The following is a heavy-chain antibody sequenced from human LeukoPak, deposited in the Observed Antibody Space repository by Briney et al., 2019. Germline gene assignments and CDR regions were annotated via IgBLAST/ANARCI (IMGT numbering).Heavy chain of an antibody. J-gene: IGHJ4*02. CDR1: GFTDSSNY. CDR2: IYSGGST. CDR3: ARSYYYDSSGYYDY. V-gene: IGHV3-66*01. D-gene: IGHD3-22*01. Sequence: GGSLSLSCAASGFTDSSNYMSWVRQAPGKGLEWVSVIYSGGSTYYADSAKGRFTISRDNSKNTLYLQMNSLRAEDTAVYYCARSYYYDSSGYYDYWGQGTLVTVSS.